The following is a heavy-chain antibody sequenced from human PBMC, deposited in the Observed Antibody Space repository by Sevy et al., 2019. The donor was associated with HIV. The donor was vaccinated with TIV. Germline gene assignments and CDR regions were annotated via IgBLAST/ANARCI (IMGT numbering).Heavy chain of an antibody. Sequence: GGSLRLSCAASGFTFSAYSMNWVRQAPGKGLEGVSYISSSSGTIYYADSVKGQFTISRDNAKGSLYLQMNGLRAEDTAVYYCARAGGDCYSKNECWFVSWGQGTLVTVSS. CDR3: ARAGGDCYSKNECWFVS. CDR1: GFTFSAYS. D-gene: IGHD2-21*01. CDR2: ISSSSGTI. V-gene: IGHV3-48*01. J-gene: IGHJ5*01.